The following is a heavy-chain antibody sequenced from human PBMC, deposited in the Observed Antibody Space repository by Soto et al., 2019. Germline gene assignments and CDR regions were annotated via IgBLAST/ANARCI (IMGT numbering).Heavy chain of an antibody. CDR3: GRDLQVGVIYFDP. V-gene: IGHV3-33*05. D-gene: IGHD1-26*01. CDR1: GFIFTTYF. CDR2: IQSDGSKK. J-gene: IGHJ5*02. Sequence: PGGSLRLSCVTSGFIFTTYFMHWVRQAPGKGLDWVAAIQSDGSKKYYADSVKGRFTISRDDSKNTLYLHMNSLTAEDTADYYCGRDLQVGVIYFDPWGQGTLVTVSS.